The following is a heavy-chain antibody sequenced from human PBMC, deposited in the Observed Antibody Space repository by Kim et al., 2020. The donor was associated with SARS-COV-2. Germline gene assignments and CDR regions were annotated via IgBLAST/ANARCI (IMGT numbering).Heavy chain of an antibody. CDR1: GGSISSGCYY. D-gene: IGHD3-3*01. V-gene: IGHV4-31*03. Sequence: SETLSLTCTVSGGSISSGCYYWSWIRQHPGKGREWIGYIYYSVSTNYNPSLKSRVTISVDTSKYQFSLKLSSVTAADMAVSYCARAPKEWLSLDYWGQGTQVTLSS. CDR3: ARAPKEWLSLDY. J-gene: IGHJ4*02. CDR2: IYYSVST.